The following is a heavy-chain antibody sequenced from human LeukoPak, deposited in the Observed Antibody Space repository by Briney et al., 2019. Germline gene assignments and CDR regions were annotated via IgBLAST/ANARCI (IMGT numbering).Heavy chain of an antibody. CDR1: GYTFTGYY. Sequence: SVKVSCKASGYTFTGYYMHWVRQAPGQGLEWMGGIIPIFGTANYAQKFQGRVTITADESTSTAYMELSSLRSEDTAVYYCARAEVGKHFDYWGQGTLVTVSS. CDR2: IIPIFGTA. J-gene: IGHJ4*02. V-gene: IGHV1-69*13. D-gene: IGHD1-26*01. CDR3: ARAEVGKHFDY.